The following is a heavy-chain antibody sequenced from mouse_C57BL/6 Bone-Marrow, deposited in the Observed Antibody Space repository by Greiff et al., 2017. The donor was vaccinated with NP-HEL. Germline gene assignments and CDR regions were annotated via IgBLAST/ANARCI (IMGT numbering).Heavy chain of an antibody. CDR3: ATAQATTSSYYAMDY. J-gene: IGHJ4*01. V-gene: IGHV3-8*01. D-gene: IGHD3-2*02. Sequence: EVKLLESGPGLAKPSQTLSLTCSVTGYSITSDYWNWIRKFPGNKLEYMGYISYSGSTYYNPSLKSRISITRDTSKNQYYLQLNSVTTEDTATYYCATAQATTSSYYAMDYWGQGTSVTVSS. CDR1: GYSITSDY. CDR2: ISYSGST.